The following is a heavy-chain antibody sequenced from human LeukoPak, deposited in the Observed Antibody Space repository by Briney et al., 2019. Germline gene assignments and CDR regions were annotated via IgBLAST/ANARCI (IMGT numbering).Heavy chain of an antibody. D-gene: IGHD5-18*01. J-gene: IGHJ4*02. CDR1: GGSISSYY. CDR3: ARHGDSYGRPYYFDY. CDR2: IYYSGST. V-gene: IGHV4-59*08. Sequence: SETLSLTCTVSGGSISSYYWSWIRQPPGKGLEWIGYIYYSGSTNYNPSLKSRVTISVDTSKNQFSLKLSSVTAADTAVCYCARHGDSYGRPYYFDYWGQGTLVTVSS.